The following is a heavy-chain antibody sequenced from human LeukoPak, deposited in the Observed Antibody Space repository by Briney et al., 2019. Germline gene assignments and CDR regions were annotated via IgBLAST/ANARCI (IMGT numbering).Heavy chain of an antibody. J-gene: IGHJ4*02. V-gene: IGHV3-23*01. CDR1: GFTFSSYA. Sequence: GGSLRLSCAASGFTFSSYAMGWVRQAPGKGLEWVSTISGSGGSTYYADSVKGRFTISRDNSKNTLYLQMNSLRAEDTAVYYCAKRRYSSGGTFDYWGQGTLVTVSS. CDR3: AKRRYSSGGTFDY. D-gene: IGHD6-19*01. CDR2: ISGSGGST.